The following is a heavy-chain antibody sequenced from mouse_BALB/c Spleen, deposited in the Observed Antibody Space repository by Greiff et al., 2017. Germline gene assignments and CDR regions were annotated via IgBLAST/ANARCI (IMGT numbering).Heavy chain of an antibody. CDR1: GYTFTSYY. CDR2: INPSNGGT. V-gene: IGHV1S81*02. J-gene: IGHJ2*01. Sequence: VQLQQPGAELVKPGASVKLSCKASGYTFTSYYMYWVKQRPGQGLEWIGGINPSNGGTNFNEKFKSKATLTVDKSSSTAYMQLSSLTSEDSAVYYSTRTGYGYDFDYWGQGTTLTVSS. D-gene: IGHD1-2*01. CDR3: TRTGYGYDFDY.